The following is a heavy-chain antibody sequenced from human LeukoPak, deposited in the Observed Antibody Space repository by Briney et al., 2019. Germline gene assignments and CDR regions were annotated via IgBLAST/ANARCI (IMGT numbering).Heavy chain of an antibody. V-gene: IGHV3-33*01. D-gene: IGHD2-2*02. CDR3: ARSCCTSTSCHNDY. CDR1: GFTFSTYG. CDR2: IWYDGSYK. Sequence: GGSLRLSCAASGFTFSTYGMHWVRQAPGKGLEWVAIIWYDGSYKYYADSVKGRLTISRDNSKNTLYLQMNSLRVEDTAVYYCARSCCTSTSCHNDYWGQGTLVAVTS. J-gene: IGHJ4*02.